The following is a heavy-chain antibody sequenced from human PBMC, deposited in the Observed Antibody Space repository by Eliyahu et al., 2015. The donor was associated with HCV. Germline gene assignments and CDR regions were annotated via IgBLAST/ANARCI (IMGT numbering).Heavy chain of an antibody. D-gene: IGHD3-10*01. V-gene: IGHV3-48*01. CDR1: GFTFSSYS. Sequence: CAASGFTFSSYSMNWVRQAPGKGLEWVSYISSSSSTIYYADSVKGRFTISRDNAKNSLYLQMNSLRAEDTAVYYCARGAGMVRGVILYYYYGMDAWGQGTTVTVSS. CDR3: ARGAGMVRGVILYYYYGMDA. J-gene: IGHJ6*02. CDR2: ISSSSSTI.